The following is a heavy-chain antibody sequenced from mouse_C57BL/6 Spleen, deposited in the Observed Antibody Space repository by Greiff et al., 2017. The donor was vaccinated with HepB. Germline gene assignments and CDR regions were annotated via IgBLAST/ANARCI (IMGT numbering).Heavy chain of an antibody. CDR3: TRWVLRGFGY. D-gene: IGHD2-3*01. CDR1: GYTFTDYE. CDR2: IDPETGGT. J-gene: IGHJ2*01. V-gene: IGHV1-15*01. Sequence: QVQLKQSGAELVRPGASVTLSCKASGYTFTDYEMHWVKQTPVHGLEWIGAIDPETGGTAYNQKFKGKAILTADKSSSTAYMELRSLTSEDSAVYYCTRWVLRGFGYWGQGTTLTVSS.